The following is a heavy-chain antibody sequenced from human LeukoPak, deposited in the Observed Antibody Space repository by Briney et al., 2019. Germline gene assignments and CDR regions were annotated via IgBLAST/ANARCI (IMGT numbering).Heavy chain of an antibody. CDR3: ARDPIFGVIKDYYYMDV. V-gene: IGHV3-23*01. CDR1: GFTFDSYD. CDR2: FCGSGGST. J-gene: IGHJ6*03. D-gene: IGHD3-3*01. Sequence: PGGSLRLSCGGSGFTFDSYDMSWVRQAPGKGLEWVSAFCGSGGSTYYADSVKGRFTISRDNSKNTLYLQMNSLRADDTAVYYCARDPIFGVIKDYYYMDVWGKGTTVTVSS.